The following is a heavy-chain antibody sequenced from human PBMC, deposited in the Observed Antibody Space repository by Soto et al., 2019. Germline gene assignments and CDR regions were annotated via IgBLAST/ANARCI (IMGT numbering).Heavy chain of an antibody. CDR1: GFTLDDYS. CDR3: GKDGAVSDYTYLDY. D-gene: IGHD4-17*01. V-gene: IGHV3-43*01. CDR2: ISWDGRST. J-gene: IGHJ4*02. Sequence: EVQLVESGGVVIQSGGSLRLSCAASGFTLDDYSMHWVRQAPGKGLEWVSLISWDGRSTYYADSVEGRFTISRDNSKNSLYLQMNSLTTEDTAFYYCGKDGAVSDYTYLDYWGQGALVTVSS.